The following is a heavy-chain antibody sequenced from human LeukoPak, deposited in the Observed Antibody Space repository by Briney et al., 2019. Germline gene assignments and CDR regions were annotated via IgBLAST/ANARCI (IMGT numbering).Heavy chain of an antibody. D-gene: IGHD6-13*01. CDR1: GFTFDDYA. J-gene: IGHJ4*02. CDR3: AKAAAAGNGYFDY. Sequence: GGSLRLSCAASGFTFDDYAMHWVRQAPGKGLEWVSGISWNSGSIGYADSVKGQFTISRDNAKNSLYLQMNSLRAEDTALYYCAKAAAAGNGYFDYWGQGTLVTVSS. V-gene: IGHV3-9*01. CDR2: ISWNSGSI.